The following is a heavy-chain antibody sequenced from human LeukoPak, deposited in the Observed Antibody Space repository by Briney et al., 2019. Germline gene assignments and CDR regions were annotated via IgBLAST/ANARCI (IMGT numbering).Heavy chain of an antibody. D-gene: IGHD4-11*01. CDR3: ARDAQRGFDYSNSLEY. CDR1: GFTFNHYG. CDR2: IWSDGTNQ. Sequence: GGSLRLSCAAAGFTFNHYGMHWVRQAPGNGLEWVAVIWSDGTNQYYAGSVKGRFTISRDDSGNTVYLQMNSLRPEDTGVYYCARDAQRGFDYSNSLEYWGQGTPVTVST. J-gene: IGHJ4*02. V-gene: IGHV3-33*01.